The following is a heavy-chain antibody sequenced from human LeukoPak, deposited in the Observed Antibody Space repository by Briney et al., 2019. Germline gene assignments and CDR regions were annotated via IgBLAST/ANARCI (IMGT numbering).Heavy chain of an antibody. J-gene: IGHJ4*02. CDR3: ARGSSYNWNDFNY. CDR2: IYYSGST. CDR1: GGSISSSSYY. V-gene: IGHV4-39*07. Sequence: SETLSLTCTVSGGSISSSSYYWGWIRQPPGKGLEWIGSIYYSGSTYYNPSLKSRLTISVDTSKNQFSLNLSSVTAADTAVYYCARGSSYNWNDFNYWGQGTLVTVSS. D-gene: IGHD1-1*01.